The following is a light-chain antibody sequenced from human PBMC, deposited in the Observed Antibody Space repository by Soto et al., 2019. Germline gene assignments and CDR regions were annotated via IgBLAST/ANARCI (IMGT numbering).Light chain of an antibody. CDR3: HLRSNGPSYT. CDR2: EAS. CDR1: QSVSSY. V-gene: IGKV3-11*01. J-gene: IGKJ2*01. Sequence: EIVLTQSTATMSLSPGVRATLSCRASQSVSSYLAWYQQTPGQAPRLLIYEASNRATGIPAMFSGSVSGTDFYLTISSLEPEECAVYNCHLRSNGPSYTFSQVTKLEI.